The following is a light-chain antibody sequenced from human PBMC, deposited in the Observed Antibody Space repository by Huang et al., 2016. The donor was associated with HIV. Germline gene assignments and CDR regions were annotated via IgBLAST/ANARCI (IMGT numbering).Light chain of an antibody. J-gene: IGKJ4*01. CDR2: GAS. V-gene: IGKV3-20*01. CDR3: QQYGSSLVT. CDR1: QSVSSSY. Sequence: EIVLTQSPGTLSLSPGERATLSCRASQSVSSSYLAWYQQKPGQAPRLLIYGASSRATGIPDRFSGRGSGTDFTLTISRLEPEDFAVYYCQQYGSSLVTFGGGTKVEIK.